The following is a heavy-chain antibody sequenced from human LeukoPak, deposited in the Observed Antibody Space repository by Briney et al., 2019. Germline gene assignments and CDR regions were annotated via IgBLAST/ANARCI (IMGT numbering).Heavy chain of an antibody. CDR1: GFTFDDYG. V-gene: IGHV3-20*04. J-gene: IGHJ4*02. Sequence: PGGSLRLSCAASGFTFDDYGMSWVRQAPGKGLEWVSGINWNGGSTGYADSVKGRFTISRDNAKNSLYLQMNSLRVEDTAVYYCASLRATVTAPDYWGQGTLVTVSS. CDR2: INWNGGST. CDR3: ASLRATVTAPDY. D-gene: IGHD4-17*01.